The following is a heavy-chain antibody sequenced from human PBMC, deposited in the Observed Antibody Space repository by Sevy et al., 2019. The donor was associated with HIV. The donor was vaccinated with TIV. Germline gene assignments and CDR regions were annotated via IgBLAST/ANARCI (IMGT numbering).Heavy chain of an antibody. CDR1: GFTFSNAW. D-gene: IGHD2-15*01. J-gene: IGHJ3*02. Sequence: GGSLRLSCAASGFTFSNAWMNWVRQAPGKGLEWVGRIKSKTDGGTTDYAAPVKGRVTISRDDVKTTLYLQMNSLKTEDTASDYCTSEGLGYSWAFDIWGRGTMVTVSS. V-gene: IGHV3-15*07. CDR2: IKSKTDGGTT. CDR3: TSEGLGYSWAFDI.